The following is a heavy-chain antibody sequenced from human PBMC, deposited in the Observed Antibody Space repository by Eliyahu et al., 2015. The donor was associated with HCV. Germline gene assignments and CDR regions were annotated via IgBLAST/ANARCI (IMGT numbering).Heavy chain of an antibody. Sequence: EEQLVESGGGLVQPGGSLRLSCAGSGFTFSDYGMNWVRLAPGKGLEWLAYIRSSGSIIYYADSVRGRFIISRDNAKNSVYLEMNTVRPEDTALYYCAGGGDVLDFWGQGTPVTVSS. CDR1: GFTFSDYG. CDR3: AGGGDVLDF. V-gene: IGHV3-48*04. J-gene: IGHJ4*02. CDR2: IRSSGSII.